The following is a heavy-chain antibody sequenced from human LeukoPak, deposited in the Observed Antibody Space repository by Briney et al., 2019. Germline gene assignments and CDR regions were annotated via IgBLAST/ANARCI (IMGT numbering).Heavy chain of an antibody. CDR2: IYTSGST. V-gene: IGHV4-4*07. J-gene: IGHJ6*02. Sequence: SETLSLTCTVSGGSISSYYWSWIRQPAGKGLEWIGRIYTSGSTNYNPSLKSRVTMSVDTSKNQFSLKLSSVTAADTAVYYCARDLSHRPNYDILTGYFDYYYYGMDVWGQGTTVTVSS. CDR1: GGSISSYY. CDR3: ARDLSHRPNYDILTGYFDYYYYGMDV. D-gene: IGHD3-9*01.